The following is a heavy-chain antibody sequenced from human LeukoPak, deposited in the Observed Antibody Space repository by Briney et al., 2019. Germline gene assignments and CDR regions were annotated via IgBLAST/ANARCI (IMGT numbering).Heavy chain of an antibody. D-gene: IGHD1-26*01. CDR1: GGSFRGYY. CDR2: INHSGGT. Sequence: PSETLSLTCADYGGSFRGYYWSWIRQPPGKGQEWIWEINHSGGTNYNPSLRSRVTISVDTSKNQFSLKLSSVNAADTDVYYCARIVGYGMDVWGQGTTVTVSS. J-gene: IGHJ6*02. CDR3: ARIVGYGMDV. V-gene: IGHV4-34*01.